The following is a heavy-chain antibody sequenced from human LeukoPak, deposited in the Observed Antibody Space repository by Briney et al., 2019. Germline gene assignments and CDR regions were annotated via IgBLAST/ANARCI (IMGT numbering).Heavy chain of an antibody. D-gene: IGHD2-2*01. CDR2: INHSGST. CDR3: ARARYCSSTSCYGGILDY. CDR1: GGSFSGYY. V-gene: IGHV4-34*01. J-gene: IGHJ4*02. Sequence: SKTLSLTCAVYGGSFSGYYWSWIRQPPGKGLEWIGEINHSGSTNYNPSLKSRVTISVDTSRNQFSLKLSSVTAADTAVYYCARARYCSSTSCYGGILDYWGQGTLVTVSS.